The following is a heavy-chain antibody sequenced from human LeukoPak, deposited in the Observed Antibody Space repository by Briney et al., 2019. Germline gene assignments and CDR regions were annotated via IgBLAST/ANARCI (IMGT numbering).Heavy chain of an antibody. D-gene: IGHD2-21*02. CDR2: IYYSGST. V-gene: IGHV4-31*03. Sequence: PSETLSLTCTVAGGSISSGGYYWSWIRQHPGKGLEWIGSIYYSGSTYYNPSLKSRVTISVDTSKNQFPLKLSSVTAADTAVYYCARVRVVTRRSRVPHFDYWGQGTLVTVSS. CDR3: ARVRVVTRRSRVPHFDY. J-gene: IGHJ4*02. CDR1: GGSISSGGYY.